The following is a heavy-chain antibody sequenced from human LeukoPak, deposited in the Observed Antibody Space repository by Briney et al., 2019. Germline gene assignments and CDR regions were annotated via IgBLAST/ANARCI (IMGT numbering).Heavy chain of an antibody. CDR2: IYYSGST. D-gene: IGHD6-6*01. J-gene: IGHJ6*03. Sequence: SETLSLTCTVSGGSISSYYWSWIRQPPGKGLEWIGYIYYSGSTNYNPSLKSRVTISVDTSKKQFSLKLSSVTAADTAVYYCARERSIAARPGYDYYYYMDVWGKGTTVTVSS. CDR1: GGSISSYY. CDR3: ARERSIAARPGYDYYYYMDV. V-gene: IGHV4-59*01.